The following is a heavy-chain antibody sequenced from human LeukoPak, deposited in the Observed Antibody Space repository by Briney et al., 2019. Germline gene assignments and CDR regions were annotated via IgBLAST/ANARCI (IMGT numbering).Heavy chain of an antibody. CDR3: ARDVRDGYSQGPNYYYYYYMDV. D-gene: IGHD5-24*01. V-gene: IGHV4-38-2*02. CDR1: GYSISSGYY. CDR2: IYHSGST. Sequence: SETLSLTCTVSGYSISSGYYWGWIRQPPGKGLEWIGSIYHSGSTYYNPSLKSRVTISVDTSKNQFSLKLSSVTAADTAVYYCARDVRDGYSQGPNYYYYYYMDVWGKGTTVTVSS. J-gene: IGHJ6*03.